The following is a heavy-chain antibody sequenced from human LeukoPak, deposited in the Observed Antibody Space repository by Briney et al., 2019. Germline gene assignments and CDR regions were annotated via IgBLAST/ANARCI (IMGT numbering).Heavy chain of an antibody. CDR1: GFTFSSYW. V-gene: IGHV3-7*01. Sequence: PGGSLRLSCAASGFTFSSYWLSWVRQAPGKGLEWVAKIKHDGSEKYYADSVRGRFTISRDSAKNSLFLQMSSLRAEDTAVYYCASHHFPYYDFLTGYSDYWGQGTLVTVSS. CDR2: IKHDGSEK. J-gene: IGHJ4*02. D-gene: IGHD3-9*01. CDR3: ASHHFPYYDFLTGYSDY.